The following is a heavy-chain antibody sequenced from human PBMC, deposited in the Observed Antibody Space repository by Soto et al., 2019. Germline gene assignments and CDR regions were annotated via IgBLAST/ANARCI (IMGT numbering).Heavy chain of an antibody. J-gene: IGHJ4*02. V-gene: IGHV4-4*02. CDR1: GGSISSSNW. D-gene: IGHD2-21*02. CDR2: IYHSGST. Sequence: QVQLQESGPGLVKPSGTLSLTCAVSGGSISSSNWWSWVRQPPGKGLEWIGEIYHSGSTNYNPSLKXXVXIXXDKSKNQFSLKLSSVTAADTAVYYCARQDSGVVTYWGQGTLVTVSS. CDR3: ARQDSGVVTY.